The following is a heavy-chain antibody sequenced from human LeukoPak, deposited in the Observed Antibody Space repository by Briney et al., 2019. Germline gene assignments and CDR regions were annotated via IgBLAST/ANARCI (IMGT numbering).Heavy chain of an antibody. D-gene: IGHD3-3*01. J-gene: IGHJ4*02. CDR3: SSPAHDFDFWSGYYSF. CDR1: GFIFSDSA. CDR2: VRSKPNNYAT. Sequence: PGGSLRLSCAASGFIFSDSAMHWVRQASGKGLEWVGHVRSKPNNYATAYAASVKGRFTISRDDSKNTAYLQMNSLKTEDTAVYYCSSPAHDFDFWSGYYSFWGPGILVTVSS. V-gene: IGHV3-73*01.